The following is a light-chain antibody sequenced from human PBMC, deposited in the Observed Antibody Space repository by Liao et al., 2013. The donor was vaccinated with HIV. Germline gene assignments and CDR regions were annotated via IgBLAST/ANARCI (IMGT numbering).Light chain of an antibody. CDR1: KLGDKY. J-gene: IGLJ1*01. CDR2: QDD. CDR3: QAWDSSTEV. Sequence: SYELTQPPSVSVSPGQTASITCSGDKLGDKYACWYHQKPGQSPVLVIYQDDKRPSGIPERFSGSNSGNTATLTISGTQAMDEADYYCQAWDSSTEVFGTGTKVTVL. V-gene: IGLV3-1*01.